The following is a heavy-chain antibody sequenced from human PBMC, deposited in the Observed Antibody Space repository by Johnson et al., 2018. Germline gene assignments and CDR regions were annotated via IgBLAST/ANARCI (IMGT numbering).Heavy chain of an antibody. Sequence: VQLVESGGGVVQPGRSLRLSCAASGFTFSSYGMQWVRQASGKGLESVAVISNEGATKYYSDSWKGRLTISRDNSKNSLYLEMNSVRLEDTAMFYCVRGRSQWDKSAFDMWGQGVMVTVSS. CDR3: VRGRSQWDKSAFDM. V-gene: IGHV3-30*03. CDR2: ISNEGATK. D-gene: IGHD1-26*01. CDR1: GFTFSSYG. J-gene: IGHJ3*02.